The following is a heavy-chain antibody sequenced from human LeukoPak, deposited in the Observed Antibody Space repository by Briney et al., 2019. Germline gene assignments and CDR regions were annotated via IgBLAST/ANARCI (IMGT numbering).Heavy chain of an antibody. CDR1: GYTFTVYY. J-gene: IGHJ5*02. V-gene: IGHV1-2*02. D-gene: IGHD1-26*01. CDR3: ARGGSYLNWFDP. CDR2: INPNSGGT. Sequence: ASLKVSCKASGYTFTVYYMHWVRQAPGQGLEWMGWINPNSGGTNYAQRFQGRVTMTRDTSISTAYMELSRLRSDDTTVYYCARGGSYLNWFDPWGQGTLVTVSS.